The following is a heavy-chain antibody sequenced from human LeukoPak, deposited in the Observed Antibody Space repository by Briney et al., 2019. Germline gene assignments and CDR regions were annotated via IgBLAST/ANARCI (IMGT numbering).Heavy chain of an antibody. J-gene: IGHJ4*02. CDR1: GGSTSSYY. D-gene: IGHD3-9*01. V-gene: IGHV4-59*01. CDR3: ARYDILTGYYCY. CDR2: IYYSGST. Sequence: SETLSLTCTVSGGSTSSYYWSWIRQPPGKGLEWIGYIYYSGSTNYNPSLKSRVTISVDTSKNQFSLKLSSVTAADTAVHYCARYDILTGYYCYWGQGTLVTVSS.